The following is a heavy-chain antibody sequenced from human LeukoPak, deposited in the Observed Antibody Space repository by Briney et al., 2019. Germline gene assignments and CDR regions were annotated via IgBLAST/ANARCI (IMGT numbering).Heavy chain of an antibody. V-gene: IGHV7-4-1*02. Sequence: VASVKVSCKASGYTFTSYAMNWVRQAPGQGLEWMGWINTNTGNPTYAQGFTGRFVFSLDTSVSTAYLQISSLKAEDTAVYYCAREYSSSLGDPVGCWGQGTLVTVSS. J-gene: IGHJ4*02. D-gene: IGHD6-13*01. CDR1: GYTFTSYA. CDR2: INTNTGNP. CDR3: AREYSSSLGDPVGC.